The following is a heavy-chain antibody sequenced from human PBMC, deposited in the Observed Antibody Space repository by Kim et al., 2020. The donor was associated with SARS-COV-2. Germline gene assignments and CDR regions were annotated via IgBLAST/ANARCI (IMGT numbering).Heavy chain of an antibody. J-gene: IGHJ4*02. Sequence: SETLSLTCTVSGGSISSSSYYWGWIRQPPGKGLEWIGIMYYSGSTYYNPSLKSRVTISVDTSKNQFSLKLSSVTAADTAVYYCSMGDTSCYYDYWGQGTL. V-gene: IGHV4-39*01. D-gene: IGHD3-22*01. CDR1: GGSISSSSYY. CDR2: MYYSGST. CDR3: SMGDTSCYYDY.